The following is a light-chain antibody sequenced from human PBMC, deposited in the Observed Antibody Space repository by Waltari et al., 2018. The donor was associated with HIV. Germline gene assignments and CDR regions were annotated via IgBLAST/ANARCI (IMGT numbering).Light chain of an antibody. CDR1: QSVSSN. CDR2: GAS. V-gene: IGKV3-15*01. J-gene: IGKJ1*01. Sequence: EIVMTQSPATLSVSQGERATLSCRASQSVSSNLAWYQQKPGQALRLLIYGASTRATGIPARFSGSGSGTEFTLTISSLQSEDFAVYYCQQYKNWWTFGQGTKVEIK. CDR3: QQYKNWWT.